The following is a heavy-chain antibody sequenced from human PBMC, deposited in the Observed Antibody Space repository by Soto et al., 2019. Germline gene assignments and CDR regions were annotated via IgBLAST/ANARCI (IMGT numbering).Heavy chain of an antibody. CDR3: ARGYCTATICDPWFDP. J-gene: IGHJ5*02. CDR2: IDPSDSQT. Sequence: PGESLKISCKGSGYSFAGYWITWVRQKPGKGLEWMGRIDPSDSQTYYSPSFRGHVTISVDKSITTAYLQWSSLKASDTAMYYCARGYCTATICDPWFDPWGQGTLVTVSS. CDR1: GYSFAGYW. D-gene: IGHD2-8*02. V-gene: IGHV5-10-1*01.